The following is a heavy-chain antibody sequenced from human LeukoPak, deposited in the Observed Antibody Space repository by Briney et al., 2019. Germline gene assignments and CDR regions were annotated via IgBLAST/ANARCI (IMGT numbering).Heavy chain of an antibody. D-gene: IGHD4-17*01. V-gene: IGHV4-39*07. Sequence: SETLSLTCTVSGGSISSSSYYWGWIRQPPGKGLEWIGSIYYSGSTYYNPSLKSRVTISVDTSKNQFSLKLSSVTAADTAVYYCARWVDTYGDFDYWGQGTLVTVSS. CDR2: IYYSGST. CDR3: ARWVDTYGDFDY. CDR1: GGSISSSSYY. J-gene: IGHJ4*02.